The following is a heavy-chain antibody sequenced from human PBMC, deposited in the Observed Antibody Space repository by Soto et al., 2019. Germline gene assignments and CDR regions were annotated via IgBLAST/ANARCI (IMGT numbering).Heavy chain of an antibody. V-gene: IGHV1-69*15. J-gene: IGHJ5*02. D-gene: IGHD5-12*01. CDR1: GGTFSNYA. CDR3: AKDGGADGYFGNWLDP. CDR2: IIPIFGTT. Sequence: QVHLVQSGAEVKKPGSSVNVSCKASGGTFSNYAITWVRQAPGQGLEWVGRIIPIFGTTNVAQKFQGRVKITADESTTTADMELSGLRSDDTAVYYCAKDGGADGYFGNWLDPWGQGTLVTVSS.